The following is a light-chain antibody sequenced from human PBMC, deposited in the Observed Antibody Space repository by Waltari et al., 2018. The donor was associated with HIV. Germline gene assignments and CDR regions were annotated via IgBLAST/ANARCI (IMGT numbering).Light chain of an antibody. V-gene: IGKV1-33*01. Sequence: DVQMNQSPSSLSASVGDRVTITCQASQDISKYLNWFQQKPGKAPKLLIYDASNLKTGVPSRFSGSGSGTDFTFTISSLQPEDIATYYCQQYDNLPLTFGGGTKVELK. CDR2: DAS. CDR3: QQYDNLPLT. J-gene: IGKJ4*01. CDR1: QDISKY.